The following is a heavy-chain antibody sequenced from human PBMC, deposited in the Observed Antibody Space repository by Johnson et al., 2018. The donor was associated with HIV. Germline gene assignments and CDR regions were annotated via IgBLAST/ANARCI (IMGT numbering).Heavy chain of an antibody. CDR3: ARDDRPDGFDI. Sequence: QVQLVESGGGVVQPGGSLRLSCAASGLTFSNYGSHWVRQAPGKGLEWVAFIRYDGSNKYYADSVKGRFTISRDRSKNTVSLQMNSLRVENTAVYYCARDDRPDGFDIWGQGTMVTVSS. V-gene: IGHV3-30*02. D-gene: IGHD1-14*01. CDR2: IRYDGSNK. J-gene: IGHJ3*02. CDR1: GLTFSNYG.